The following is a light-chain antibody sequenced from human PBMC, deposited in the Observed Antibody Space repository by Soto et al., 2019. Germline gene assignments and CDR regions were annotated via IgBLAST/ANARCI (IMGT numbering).Light chain of an antibody. V-gene: IGKV3-20*01. Sequence: EIVLTQSPGTLSLSPGERATLSCRASQSISSSYLAWYQQRPGQAPRLLIFGASYRATGIPDRFSGSGSGTEFTLTISSLQSEDFAVYYCQQYNNWRTFGQGTKVEIK. CDR2: GAS. CDR3: QQYNNWRT. CDR1: QSISSSY. J-gene: IGKJ1*01.